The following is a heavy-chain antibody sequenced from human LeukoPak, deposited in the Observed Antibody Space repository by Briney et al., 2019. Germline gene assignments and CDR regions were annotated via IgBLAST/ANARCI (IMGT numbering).Heavy chain of an antibody. J-gene: IGHJ6*03. D-gene: IGHD2-21*01. Sequence: ASVKVSCKASGYSLTSFDINWVRQGSGQGLEWMGWMNPKRGNTGYAPRFQGRVTITRDTSINTAYMELSRLRSEDTAVYFCARVVMKAFYYYYMDVWGKGTTIIISS. CDR1: GYSLTSFD. CDR3: ARVVMKAFYYYYMDV. V-gene: IGHV1-8*01. CDR2: MNPKRGNT.